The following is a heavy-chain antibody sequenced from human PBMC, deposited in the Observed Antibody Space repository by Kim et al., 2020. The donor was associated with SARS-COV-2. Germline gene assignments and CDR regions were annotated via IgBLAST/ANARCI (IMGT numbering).Heavy chain of an antibody. V-gene: IGHV4-34*01. J-gene: IGHJ6*02. CDR3: ARENRHVLRFLMDYGMDV. Sequence: SETLSLTCAVYGGSFSGYYWSWIRQPPGKGLEWIGEINHSGSTNYNPSLKSRVTISVDTSKNQFSLKLSSVTAADTAVYYCARENRHVLRFLMDYGMDVWGQGTTVTVSS. CDR1: GGSFSGYY. CDR2: INHSGST. D-gene: IGHD3-3*01.